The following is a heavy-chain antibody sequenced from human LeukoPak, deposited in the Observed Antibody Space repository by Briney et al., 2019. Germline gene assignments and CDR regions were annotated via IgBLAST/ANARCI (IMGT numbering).Heavy chain of an antibody. V-gene: IGHV4-39*07. Sequence: SETLSLTCTVSGGSISSSSYYWGWIRQPPGKGLEWIGSIYYSGSTYYNPSLKSRVTISVDTSKNQFSLKLSSVTAADTAVYYCARGDRIAAAGTNAFDIWGQGTMVTVSS. J-gene: IGHJ3*02. CDR1: GGSISSSSYY. D-gene: IGHD6-13*01. CDR3: ARGDRIAAAGTNAFDI. CDR2: IYYSGST.